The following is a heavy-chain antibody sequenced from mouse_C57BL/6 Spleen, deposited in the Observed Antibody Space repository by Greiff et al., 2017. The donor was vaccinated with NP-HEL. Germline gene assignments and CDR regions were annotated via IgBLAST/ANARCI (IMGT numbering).Heavy chain of an antibody. CDR1: GYTFTSYW. D-gene: IGHD1-1*01. CDR3: ARVRDLTTVVDFDY. Sequence: QVQLQQPGAELVRPGSSVKLSCKASGYTFTSYWMHWVKQRPIQGLEWIGNIDPSDSETHYNQKFKDKATLTVDKSSSTAYMQLSSLTSEDSAVYYCARVRDLTTVVDFDYWGQGTTLTVSS. V-gene: IGHV1-52*01. CDR2: IDPSDSET. J-gene: IGHJ2*01.